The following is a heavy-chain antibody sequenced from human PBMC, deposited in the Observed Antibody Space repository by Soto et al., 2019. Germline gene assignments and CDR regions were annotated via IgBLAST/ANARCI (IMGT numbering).Heavy chain of an antibody. J-gene: IGHJ4*02. CDR2: IIPIFGTA. Sequence: QVQLVQSGAEVKKPGSSVKVSCKASGGTFSSYAISWVRQAPGQGLEWMGGIIPIFGTANYAQKFQGRVTSTADASSSTAYIELSRLRSAGTAVYDGAIVGVRLLDWLGSEGWGQGTLVPGSS. CDR3: AIVGVRLLDWLGSEG. V-gene: IGHV1-69*12. D-gene: IGHD3-3*01. CDR1: GGTFSSYA.